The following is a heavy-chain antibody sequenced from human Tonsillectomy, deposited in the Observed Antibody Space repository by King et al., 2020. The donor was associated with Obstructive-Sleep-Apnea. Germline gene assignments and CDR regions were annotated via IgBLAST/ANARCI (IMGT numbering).Heavy chain of an antibody. CDR3: ARRGGGWKFDP. J-gene: IGHJ5*02. Sequence: QLVQSGAEVKKPGESLRISCKGSGYSFTSYWISWLRQMPGKGLEWMGRIDPSDFYTNYTPSFQCHATISADKSISTAYLQWSSLKASDTAMYYCARRGGGWKFDPWGQGTLVTVSS. CDR2: IDPSDFYT. CDR1: GYSFTSYW. D-gene: IGHD1-1*01. V-gene: IGHV5-10-1*01.